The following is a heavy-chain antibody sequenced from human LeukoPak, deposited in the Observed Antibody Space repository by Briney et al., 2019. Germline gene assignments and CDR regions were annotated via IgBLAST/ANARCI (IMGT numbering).Heavy chain of an antibody. D-gene: IGHD3-3*01. CDR1: GGSISSYY. CDR3: ARDVFGVTLGRFDP. J-gene: IGHJ5*02. Sequence: SETLSLTCTFSGGSISSYYWSWIRQPPGKGLEWIGYIQSSGSTNYNPSLKSRVTISVDTSKNQFSLKLTSVTAADTAVYYCARDVFGVTLGRFDPWGQGTLVTVSS. CDR2: IQSSGST. V-gene: IGHV4-59*01.